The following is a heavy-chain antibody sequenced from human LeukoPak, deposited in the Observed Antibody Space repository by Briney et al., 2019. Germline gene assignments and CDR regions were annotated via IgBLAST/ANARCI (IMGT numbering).Heavy chain of an antibody. D-gene: IGHD3-22*01. CDR1: GYTLTELS. V-gene: IGHV1-24*01. CDR2: FDPEDGET. CDR3: ATDRPSAHTMIVVVDAFDI. Sequence: ASVTVSCKVSGYTLTELSMHWVRQAPGKGLEWMGGFDPEDGETIYAQKFQGRVTMTEDTSTDTAYMELSSLRSEDTAVYYCATDRPSAHTMIVVVDAFDIWGQGTMVTVSS. J-gene: IGHJ3*02.